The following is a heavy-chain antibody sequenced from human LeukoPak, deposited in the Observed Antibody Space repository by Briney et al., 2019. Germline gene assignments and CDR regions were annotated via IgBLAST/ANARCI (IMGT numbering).Heavy chain of an antibody. CDR1: GGSISSYY. V-gene: IGHV4-34*01. D-gene: IGHD2-2*01. CDR3: ARAGYCSSTSCSYFDY. Sequence: SETLSLTCTVSGGSISSYYWSWIRQPPGKGLEWIGEINHSGSTNYNPSLKSRVTISVDTSKNQFSLKLSSVTAADTAVYYCARAGYCSSTSCSYFDYWGQGTLVTVSS. J-gene: IGHJ4*02. CDR2: INHSGST.